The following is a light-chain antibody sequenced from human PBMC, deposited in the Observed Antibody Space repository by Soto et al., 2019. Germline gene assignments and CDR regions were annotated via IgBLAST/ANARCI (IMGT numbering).Light chain of an antibody. CDR2: PLS. V-gene: IGKV2-40*01. J-gene: IGKJ4*01. CDR1: QSLLDSDDGNTY. Sequence: DIVMTQTPLSLPVTPGEPASISCRSSQSLLDSDDGNTYLDWYLQKPGQSPQLLIYPLSYRASGVPDRFSGSGSGTDFTLKISRVEAEDVGVYYCMQRIEFPRLTFGGGTKVEIK. CDR3: MQRIEFPRLT.